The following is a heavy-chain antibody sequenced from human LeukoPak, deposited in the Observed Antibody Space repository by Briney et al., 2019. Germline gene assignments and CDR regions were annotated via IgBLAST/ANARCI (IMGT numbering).Heavy chain of an antibody. Sequence: PGGSLRLSCTASGFTFGDYAMSWFRQAPGKGLEWVGFIRSKAYGGTTEYAASVKGRFTISRDDSKSIAYLQMNSLKTEDTAVYYCTRGPGGEWVEPANWGQGTLVTVSS. CDR3: TRGPGGEWVEPAN. D-gene: IGHD2-8*02. CDR1: GFTFGDYA. V-gene: IGHV3-49*03. J-gene: IGHJ4*02. CDR2: IRSKAYGGTT.